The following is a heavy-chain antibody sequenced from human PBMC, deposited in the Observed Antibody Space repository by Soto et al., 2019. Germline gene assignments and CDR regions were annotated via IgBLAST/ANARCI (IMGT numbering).Heavy chain of an antibody. J-gene: IGHJ5*02. Sequence: PGGSLGLSCAASGFTFSSYGMHWVRQAPGKGLEWVAVIWYDGSNKYYADSAKGRFTISRDNSKNTLYLQMNSLRAEDTAVYYCARDRVDSLLWFGETTNWFAPWGQGTLAIVPS. D-gene: IGHD3-10*01. CDR2: IWYDGSNK. CDR3: ARDRVDSLLWFGETTNWFAP. V-gene: IGHV3-33*01. CDR1: GFTFSSYG.